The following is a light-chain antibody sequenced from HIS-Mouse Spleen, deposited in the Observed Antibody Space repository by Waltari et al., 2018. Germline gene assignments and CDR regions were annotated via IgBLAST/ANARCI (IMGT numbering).Light chain of an antibody. Sequence: SYVLTQPPSVSVAPGQTARITCGGNNIGSKSVHWSQQKPGQAPVLVVYDDSDRPSGVPERVSGSHPGNTATLTISRVEAGDEADYYCQVWDSSSDRVFGTGTKVTVL. CDR1: NIGSKS. CDR2: DDS. J-gene: IGLJ1*01. CDR3: QVWDSSSDRV. V-gene: IGLV3-21*02.